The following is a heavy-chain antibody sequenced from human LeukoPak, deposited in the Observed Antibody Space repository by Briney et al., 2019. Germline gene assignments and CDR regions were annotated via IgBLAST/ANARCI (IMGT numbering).Heavy chain of an antibody. CDR3: ARSPSGTLGTGFDY. Sequence: GSLRLSLAASGFTLSSYEMNWVRQAPGKGLGWVSYISSSGSTIYYADSVKGRFTISRDNAKNSLYLQMNSLRAEDTAVYYCARSPSGTLGTGFDYWGQGTLVTVSS. J-gene: IGHJ4*02. CDR2: ISSSGSTI. D-gene: IGHD1-26*01. V-gene: IGHV3-48*03. CDR1: GFTLSSYE.